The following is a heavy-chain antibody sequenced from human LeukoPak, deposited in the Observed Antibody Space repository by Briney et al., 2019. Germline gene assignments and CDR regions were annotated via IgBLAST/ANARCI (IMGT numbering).Heavy chain of an antibody. CDR1: GGSFSSSNW. CDR2: IYHSGST. CDR3: ARIPRARNFDWLAPKYYFDY. D-gene: IGHD3-9*01. Sequence: PSETLSLTCAVSGGSFSSSNWWSWVRPPPGKGLEWIGEIYHSGSTNYNPSLKSRVTISVDKSKNQFSLKLSSVTAADTAVYYCARIPRARNFDWLAPKYYFDYWGQGTLVTVSS. J-gene: IGHJ4*02. V-gene: IGHV4-4*02.